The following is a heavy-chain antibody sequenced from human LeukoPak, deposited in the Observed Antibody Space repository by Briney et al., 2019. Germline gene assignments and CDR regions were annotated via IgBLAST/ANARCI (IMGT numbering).Heavy chain of an antibody. CDR3: AKDRIVGTIGRAFDI. D-gene: IGHD1-26*01. CDR1: GFSFTNFW. Sequence: GGSLRLSCAVSGFSFTNFWMSWVRQAPGKGPEWVSVISGSGGSTYYADSVKGRFTISRDNSKNTLYLQMNSLRAEDTAVYYCAKDRIVGTIGRAFDIWGQGTMVTVSS. CDR2: ISGSGGST. V-gene: IGHV3-23*01. J-gene: IGHJ3*02.